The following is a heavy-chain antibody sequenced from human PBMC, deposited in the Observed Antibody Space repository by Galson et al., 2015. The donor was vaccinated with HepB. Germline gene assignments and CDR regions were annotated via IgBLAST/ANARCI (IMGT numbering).Heavy chain of an antibody. D-gene: IGHD3-3*01. Sequence: SVKVSCKASGYTFTGYYMHWVRQAPGQGLEWMGWINSNSGGTNYAQKFQGRVTMTRDTSISTAYMELSRLRSDDTAVYYCARGGTYYDFWSGYASDWGQGTLVTVSS. J-gene: IGHJ4*02. CDR1: GYTFTGYY. CDR2: INSNSGGT. V-gene: IGHV1-2*02. CDR3: ARGGTYYDFWSGYASD.